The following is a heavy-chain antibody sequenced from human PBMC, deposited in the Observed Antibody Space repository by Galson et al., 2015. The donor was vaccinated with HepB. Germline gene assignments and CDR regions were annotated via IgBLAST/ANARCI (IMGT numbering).Heavy chain of an antibody. CDR1: GYTFTSYD. CDR3: ARAPARFLEGLLPRYYFDY. V-gene: IGHV1-8*01. D-gene: IGHD3-3*01. Sequence: SVKVSCKASGYTFTSYDINWVRQATGQGLEWMGWMNPNSGNTGYAQKFQGRVTMTRNTSISTAYMELSSLRSEDTAVYYCARAPARFLEGLLPRYYFDYWGQGTLVTVSS. CDR2: MNPNSGNT. J-gene: IGHJ4*02.